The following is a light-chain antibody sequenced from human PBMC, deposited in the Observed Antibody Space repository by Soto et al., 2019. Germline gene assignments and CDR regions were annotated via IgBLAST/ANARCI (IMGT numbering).Light chain of an antibody. CDR3: QQSSSAPLP. J-gene: IGKJ4*01. V-gene: IGKV1-39*01. CDR1: QGSRNY. Sequence: DIQMTQSPSSLSASVGDAVTITCRASQGSRNYLNWYQQKPGKAPKLLIYGASSLQSGVPSRCSCSGYGADFTLTISSLQPEDSASYFCQQSSSAPLPFGGGTKVEIK. CDR2: GAS.